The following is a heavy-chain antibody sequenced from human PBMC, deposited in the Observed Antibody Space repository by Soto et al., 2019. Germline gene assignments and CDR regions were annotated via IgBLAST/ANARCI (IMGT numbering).Heavy chain of an antibody. CDR3: ARSXGGSYYPDNWFDP. Sequence: QVQLVQSGAEVKKPGASVKVSCKASGYTFTGYYMHWVRQAPGQGLEWMGWINPNSGGTNYAQKFQGWVTMTRDTSISTAYMELSRLRSDDTAVYYCARSXGGSYYPDNWFDPWGQGTLVTVSS. V-gene: IGHV1-2*04. CDR2: INPNSGGT. J-gene: IGHJ5*02. D-gene: IGHD1-26*01. CDR1: GYTFTGYY.